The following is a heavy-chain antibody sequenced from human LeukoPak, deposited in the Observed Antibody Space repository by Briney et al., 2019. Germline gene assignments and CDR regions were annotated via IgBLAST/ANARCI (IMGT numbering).Heavy chain of an antibody. V-gene: IGHV3-30-3*01. CDR2: ISYDGSKK. CDR1: GFTFSSYA. J-gene: IGHJ4*02. CDR3: ARGESYRFDY. Sequence: PGGSLRLSCAASGFTFSSYAVHWVRQAPGKGLEWVAVISYDGSKKYYADSVEGRFTISRDNSKNTLYLQMNSLRVEDTAVYYCARGESYRFDYWGQGTLVTVSS. D-gene: IGHD3-16*01.